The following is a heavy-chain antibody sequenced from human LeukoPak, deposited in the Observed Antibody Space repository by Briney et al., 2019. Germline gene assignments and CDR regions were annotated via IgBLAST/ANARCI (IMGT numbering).Heavy chain of an antibody. J-gene: IGHJ3*02. D-gene: IGHD2-15*01. CDR3: ARAGPRVVAATRLYAFGI. CDR1: QFTFINYS. Sequence: GGSLRLSCAASQFTFINYSMNWVRQAPGKGLEWVSSISSGSSYIYYADSVEGRFTISRDNAKNSLYLQMDSLRAEDTAVYYCARAGPRVVAATRLYAFGIWGQGTMVTVSS. CDR2: ISSGSSYI. V-gene: IGHV3-21*01.